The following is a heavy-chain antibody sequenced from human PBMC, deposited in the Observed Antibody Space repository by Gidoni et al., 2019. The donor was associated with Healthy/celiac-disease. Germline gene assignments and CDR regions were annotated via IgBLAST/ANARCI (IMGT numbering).Heavy chain of an antibody. CDR1: GYTCTSYD. Sequence: QVQLVQSGAEVKKPGASVKVSCKAAGYTCTSYDINGVRQATGQGLEWMGWMNPNSGNTGYAQKFQGRVTMPRNTSLSTAYMELSSLRSEDTAVYYCARGSSSSWYGSYYYYYGMDVWGQGTTVTVSS. V-gene: IGHV1-8*01. D-gene: IGHD6-13*01. J-gene: IGHJ6*02. CDR2: MNPNSGNT. CDR3: ARGSSSSWYGSYYYYYGMDV.